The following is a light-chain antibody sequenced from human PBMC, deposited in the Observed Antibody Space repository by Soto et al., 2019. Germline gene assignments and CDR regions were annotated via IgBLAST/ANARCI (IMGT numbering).Light chain of an antibody. J-gene: IGKJ4*01. Sequence: DIQMTQSPSTLSASVGDRVTITFRASQSISSWLARYQQKPGKAPKLLIYDASSFESGVPSRFSGSGSGTEFTLTISSLQPDDFATYYCQQYNSYLTFGGGTKVDIK. CDR2: DAS. CDR1: QSISSW. CDR3: QQYNSYLT. V-gene: IGKV1-5*01.